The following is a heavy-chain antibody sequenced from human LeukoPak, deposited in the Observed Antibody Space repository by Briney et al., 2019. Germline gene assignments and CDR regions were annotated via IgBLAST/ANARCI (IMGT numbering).Heavy chain of an antibody. CDR1: GFTFSSYW. Sequence: GGSLRLSCAASGFTFSSYWMHWVRQAPGKGLVWVSRINSDGSSTSYADSVKGRFTISRDNAKNTLYLQMNSLRAEDTAVYYCATLPPTRLGRVLGAFDIWGQGTMVTVSS. CDR2: INSDGSST. CDR3: ATLPPTRLGRVLGAFDI. D-gene: IGHD6-6*01. J-gene: IGHJ3*02. V-gene: IGHV3-74*01.